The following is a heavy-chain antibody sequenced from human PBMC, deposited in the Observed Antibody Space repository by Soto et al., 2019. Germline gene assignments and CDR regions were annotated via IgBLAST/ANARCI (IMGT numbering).Heavy chain of an antibody. CDR1: GGSISSGGYY. CDR3: ARGGYYYENSGQNAYDY. Sequence: SETLSLTCTVSGGSISSGGYYWSWIRQHPGKGLEWIGYIYYGGSTYYNPSLKSRATISGDTSKNQFSLKLSSVTAADTAVYYCARGGYYYENSGQNAYDYWGQGIMVTV. J-gene: IGHJ4*01. D-gene: IGHD3-22*01. CDR2: IYYGGST. V-gene: IGHV4-31*03.